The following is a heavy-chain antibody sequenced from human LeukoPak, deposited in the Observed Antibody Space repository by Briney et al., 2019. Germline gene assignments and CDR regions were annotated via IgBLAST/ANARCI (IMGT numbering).Heavy chain of an antibody. V-gene: IGHV4-59*01. CDR1: GGSINNYY. CDR3: ARRSGSYSYYGVDV. D-gene: IGHD1-26*01. J-gene: IGHJ6*02. CDR2: VHSTGST. Sequence: PSETLSLTCTVSGGSINNYYWSWIRQPPGKGLEWIGYVHSTGSTSYNPSLKSRVTISVDTSKSQFSLKLSSVTAADTAVYFCARRSGSYSYYGVDVWGQGTTVTVSS.